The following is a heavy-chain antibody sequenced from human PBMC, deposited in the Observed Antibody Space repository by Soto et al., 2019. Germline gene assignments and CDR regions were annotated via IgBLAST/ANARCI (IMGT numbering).Heavy chain of an antibody. D-gene: IGHD1-26*01. CDR3: ATGRPREAYDH. J-gene: IGHJ4*02. CDR2: IYYSGST. Sequence: QLQESGPGLVKPSETLSLTCTVSGGSISSYYWSWIRQPPGKGLEWIGYIYYSGSTNYNPSLKSRVTISVATSKNQFSLARTSMTAAGTAVYYFATGRPREAYDHWGQGALVTVSS. V-gene: IGHV4-59*01. CDR1: GGSISSYY.